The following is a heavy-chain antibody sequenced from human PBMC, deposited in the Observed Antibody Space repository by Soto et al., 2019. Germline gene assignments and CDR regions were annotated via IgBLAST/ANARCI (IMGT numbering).Heavy chain of an antibody. Sequence: QVELVQSGSEVKKPGASVKVSCKASGYIFTSYGISWLRQAPGQGLEWLGGTTAFSGNAIYARRFQGRVTMTTDTSTSTADMELRSLRSDDTAVYYCARLRTMVTTNYFDYWGQGTLVSVSS. CDR2: TTAFSGNA. J-gene: IGHJ4*02. CDR3: ARLRTMVTTNYFDY. D-gene: IGHD4-17*01. CDR1: GYIFTSYG. V-gene: IGHV1-18*01.